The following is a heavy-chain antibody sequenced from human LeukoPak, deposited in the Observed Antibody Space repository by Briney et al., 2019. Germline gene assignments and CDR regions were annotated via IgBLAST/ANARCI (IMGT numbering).Heavy chain of an antibody. CDR3: ARDFYYGGAFDY. CDR1: GFTFSSYE. CDR2: ISSSGSTI. Sequence: GGSLRLSCAASGFTFSSYEMNWVRQAPGKGLEWVSYISSSGSTIYYADSVKGRFTISRDNAKNSLYLQMNSLRADDTAVYYCARDFYYGGAFDYWGQGTLVTVSS. D-gene: IGHD4-23*01. J-gene: IGHJ4*02. V-gene: IGHV3-48*03.